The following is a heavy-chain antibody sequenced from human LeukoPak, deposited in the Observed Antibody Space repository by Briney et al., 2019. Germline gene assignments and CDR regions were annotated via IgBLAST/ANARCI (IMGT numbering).Heavy chain of an antibody. CDR3: ARGWWELLGETAFDI. V-gene: IGHV4-61*02. CDR1: GGSISSGSYY. J-gene: IGHJ3*02. CDR2: IYTSGST. D-gene: IGHD1-26*01. Sequence: PSETLSLTCTVSGGSISSGSYYWSWIRQPAGKGLEWIGRIYTSGSTNYNPSLKSRVTISVDTSKNQFSLKLSSVTAADTAVYYCARGWWELLGETAFDIWGRGTMVTVSS.